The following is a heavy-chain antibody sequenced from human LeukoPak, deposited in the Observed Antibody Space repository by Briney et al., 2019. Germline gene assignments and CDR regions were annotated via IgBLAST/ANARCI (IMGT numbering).Heavy chain of an antibody. J-gene: IGHJ4*02. Sequence: GASVKVSCKASGYRFTTYFIHWVRQAPGQGLEWLGLISPSGGDTAYSQKFQGRVTMTRDRSSNTVYMDLSSLTSQDTAVYYCARDYGDSSGYFDYWGQGTLVTVCS. CDR1: GYRFTTYF. V-gene: IGHV1-46*01. D-gene: IGHD3-22*01. CDR3: ARDYGDSSGYFDY. CDR2: ISPSGGDT.